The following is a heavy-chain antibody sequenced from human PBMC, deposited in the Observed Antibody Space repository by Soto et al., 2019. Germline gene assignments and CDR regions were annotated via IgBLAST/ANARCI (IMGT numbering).Heavy chain of an antibody. Sequence: SVKVSCKASGGTFSDSVTSWVRQAPGQGLEWMGGIVPMFGKANLAEKFQDRVTITADESTSTTYMELSSLRSDDSAVYYCARGRDGSNYYFDYWGQGTLVTVSS. D-gene: IGHD3-10*01. J-gene: IGHJ4*02. CDR3: ARGRDGSNYYFDY. CDR1: GGTFSDSV. V-gene: IGHV1-69*13. CDR2: IVPMFGKA.